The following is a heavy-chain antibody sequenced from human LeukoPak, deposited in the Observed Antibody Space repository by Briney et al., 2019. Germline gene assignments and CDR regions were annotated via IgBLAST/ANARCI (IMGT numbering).Heavy chain of an antibody. D-gene: IGHD6-13*01. Sequence: PSETLSLTCTVSGYSISSGYYWGWIRQPPGKGLEWIGSIYHSGSTFYNPSLMSRVTISVDTSKNQFSLKLSSVTAADTAVYYCARGGSSSWYRVGNSYYFDYWGQGTLVTVSS. CDR3: ARGGSSSWYRVGNSYYFDY. V-gene: IGHV4-38-2*02. CDR2: IYHSGST. CDR1: GYSISSGYY. J-gene: IGHJ4*02.